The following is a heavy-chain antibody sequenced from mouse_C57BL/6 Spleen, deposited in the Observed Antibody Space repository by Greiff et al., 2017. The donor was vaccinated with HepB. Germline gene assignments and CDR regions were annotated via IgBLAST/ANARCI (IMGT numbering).Heavy chain of an antibody. Sequence: QVQLQQSGPELVKPGASVKISCKASGYAFSSSWMNWVKQRPGKGLEWIGRMYPGDGDTNYNGKFKGKATLTADKSSSTAYMQRSSLPSEDSAVYFCAREVAYDYGEDYFDYWGQGTTLTVSS. D-gene: IGHD2-4*01. CDR3: AREVAYDYGEDYFDY. J-gene: IGHJ2*01. CDR1: GYAFSSSW. V-gene: IGHV1-82*01. CDR2: MYPGDGDT.